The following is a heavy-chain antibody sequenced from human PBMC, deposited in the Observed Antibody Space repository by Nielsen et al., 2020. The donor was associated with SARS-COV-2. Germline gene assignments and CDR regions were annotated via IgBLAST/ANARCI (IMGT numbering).Heavy chain of an antibody. D-gene: IGHD6-19*01. V-gene: IGHV1-24*01. J-gene: IGHJ4*02. CDR3: ATDPYSSGSY. CDR1: GYSFTSYE. Sequence: ASVKVSCKASGYSFTSYEINWVRQAPGKGLEWMGGFDPEDSETIYAQKFQGRVTMTEDTSTDTAYMELSSLRSEDTAVYYCATDPYSSGSYWGQGTLVTVSS. CDR2: FDPEDSET.